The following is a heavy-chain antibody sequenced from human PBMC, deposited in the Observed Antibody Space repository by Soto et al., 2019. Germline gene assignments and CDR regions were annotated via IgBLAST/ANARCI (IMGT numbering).Heavy chain of an antibody. CDR3: ARDDVLCDGGRCYGVPLDV. D-gene: IGHD2-15*01. J-gene: IGHJ6*04. Sequence: VKVSCKASGYTFTNYGITWVRQAPGQGLEWMGWISAYNGDTHYTQRLQGRVTMTTDTSTSTAYMELRGLRAEDTAVYYCARDDVLCDGGRCYGVPLDVWGKGTTVTVSS. CDR2: ISAYNGDT. CDR1: GYTFTNYG. V-gene: IGHV1-18*01.